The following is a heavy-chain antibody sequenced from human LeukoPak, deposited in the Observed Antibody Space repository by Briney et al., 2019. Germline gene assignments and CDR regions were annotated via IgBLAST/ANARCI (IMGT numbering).Heavy chain of an antibody. CDR2: IYYSGST. D-gene: IGHD1-26*01. Sequence: SETLSLTCTVSGGSISSYYWSWIRQPPGKGLEWIGYIYYSGSTNYNPSLKSRVTISVGTSKNQFSLKLSSVTAADTAVYYCARVTVGATTPFDYWGQGTLVTVSS. V-gene: IGHV4-59*01. J-gene: IGHJ4*02. CDR3: ARVTVGATTPFDY. CDR1: GGSISSYY.